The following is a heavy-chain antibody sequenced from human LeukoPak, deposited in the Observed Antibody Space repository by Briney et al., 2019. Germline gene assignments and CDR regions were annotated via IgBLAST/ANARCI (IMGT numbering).Heavy chain of an antibody. D-gene: IGHD1-1*01. Sequence: PSETLSLTCAVYGGSFSGYYWSWIRQPPGKGLEWIGEINHSGSTNYNPSLKSRVTISVDTCKNQFSLKLSSVTAADTAVYYCARGHYRVRYNWNLSHYYMDVWGKGTTVTVSS. CDR2: INHSGST. V-gene: IGHV4-34*01. CDR1: GGSFSGYY. CDR3: ARGHYRVRYNWNLSHYYMDV. J-gene: IGHJ6*03.